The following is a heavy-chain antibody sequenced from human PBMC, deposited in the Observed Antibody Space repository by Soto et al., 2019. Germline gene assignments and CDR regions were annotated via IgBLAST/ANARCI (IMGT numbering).Heavy chain of an antibody. J-gene: IGHJ4*01. CDR3: VKEHRSVRNEREAYC. CDR1: GFSVSSSY. V-gene: IGHV3-66*01. D-gene: IGHD3-16*01. Sequence: EVQLVESGGGLVQPGESLRLSCAASGFSVSSSYMSWVRQTPWKGLEWVSVIYSGGTTYYADSVKGRFTISRDDSRNTLFLQMNSLRVVDMGVYYCVKEHRSVRNEREAYCWGQGTLLTVSS. CDR2: IYSGGTT.